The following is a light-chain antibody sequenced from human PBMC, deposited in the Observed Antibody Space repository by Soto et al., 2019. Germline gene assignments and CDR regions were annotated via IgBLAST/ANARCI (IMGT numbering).Light chain of an antibody. CDR1: QSVSSY. CDR3: QQRSNWPPVLT. V-gene: IGKV3-11*01. Sequence: EIVLTQSPATLSLSPGERATLSCRASQSVSSYLAWYQQKPGQAPRLLIYDASNRATGIPARFSGSGSGTDFTLTISSLEPEDFAVYYCQQRSNWPPVLTFGGGTMVEIK. CDR2: DAS. J-gene: IGKJ4*01.